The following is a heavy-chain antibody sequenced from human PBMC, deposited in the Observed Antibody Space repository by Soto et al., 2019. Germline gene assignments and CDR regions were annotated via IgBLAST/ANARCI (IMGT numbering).Heavy chain of an antibody. Sequence: ASVKVSCKASGYTFTTYDVSWVRQASGQSLEWMGWMNPSNGNTGYAQKFQGRVTMTRNTSISTVYMELSGLRPDDTAVYYCARRKERSGPHYFDYWGQGTRVTVSS. CDR1: GYTFTTYD. J-gene: IGHJ4*02. V-gene: IGHV1-8*02. D-gene: IGHD6-25*01. CDR3: ARRKERSGPHYFDY. CDR2: MNPSNGNT.